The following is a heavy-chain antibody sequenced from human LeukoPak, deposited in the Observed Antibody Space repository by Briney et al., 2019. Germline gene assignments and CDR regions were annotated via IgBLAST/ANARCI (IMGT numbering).Heavy chain of an antibody. J-gene: IGHJ4*02. CDR1: GGSISSYY. D-gene: IGHD3-22*01. Sequence: SETLSLTCTVSGGSISSYYWSWIRQPPGKGLEWIGYIYYSGSTNYNPSLKSRVTISVDTSKNQFSLKLSSATAADTAVYYCARHDAYYYDSSGYLFDYWGQGTLVTVSS. CDR3: ARHDAYYYDSSGYLFDY. V-gene: IGHV4-59*08. CDR2: IYYSGST.